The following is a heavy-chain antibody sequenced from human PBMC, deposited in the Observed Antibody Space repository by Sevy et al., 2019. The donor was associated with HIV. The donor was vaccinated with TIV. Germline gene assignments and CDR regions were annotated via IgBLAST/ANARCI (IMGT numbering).Heavy chain of an antibody. CDR2: IYIGGST. CDR1: GLTVSSNF. J-gene: IGHJ4*02. V-gene: IGHV3-53*01. CDR3: ARGKHISDYYGSFDY. Sequence: GGSLRLSCAASGLTVSSNFMNWVRQAPGKGLEWVSVIYIGGSTYYADSVKGRFTISRDNSKNTLYLQMNSLRAEDTAVYFCARGKHISDYYGSFDYWGQGTLVTVSS. D-gene: IGHD3-3*01.